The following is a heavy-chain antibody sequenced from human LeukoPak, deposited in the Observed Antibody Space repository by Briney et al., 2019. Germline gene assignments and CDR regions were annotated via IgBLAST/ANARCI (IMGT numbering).Heavy chain of an antibody. CDR1: GLTFRDAW. CDR3: TWCVDFYEPIGV. J-gene: IGHJ3*01. D-gene: IGHD3-3*01. Sequence: GGSLRLSCAVSGLTFRDAWMTWVXQAPGKGXEWVGRIKSKGSGGTIDYAAPVKGRFTISRDYSKNTVYLEMNSLKIEDTAVYFCTWCVDFYEPIGVWGQGTMVTVSS. V-gene: IGHV3-15*01. CDR2: IKSKGSGGTI.